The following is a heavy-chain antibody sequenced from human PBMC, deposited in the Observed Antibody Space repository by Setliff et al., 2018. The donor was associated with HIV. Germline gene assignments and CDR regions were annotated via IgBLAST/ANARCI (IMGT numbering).Heavy chain of an antibody. Sequence: SETLSLTCSVSGGSISSNKYYWSWIRQPPGKGLEWTGSIYHSGKTYYNPSLKSRLTISVDTSKNQFSLKLSSVTAADTAVYYCASRVYYYDSSGYLREEGFDPWGQGTLVTVSS. CDR3: ASRVYYYDSSGYLREEGFDP. CDR2: IYHSGKT. J-gene: IGHJ5*02. CDR1: GGSISSNKYY. V-gene: IGHV4-39*01. D-gene: IGHD3-22*01.